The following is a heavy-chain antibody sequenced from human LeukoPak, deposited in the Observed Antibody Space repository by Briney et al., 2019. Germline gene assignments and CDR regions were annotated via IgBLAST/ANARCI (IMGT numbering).Heavy chain of an antibody. J-gene: IGHJ4*02. CDR3: ARVAYCGGDCSLYCFDY. D-gene: IGHD2-21*02. Sequence: ASVKVSCKASGYTFTGYYMHWVRQAPGQGLEWMGWINPNSGGTNYAQKFQGRVTMTRDTSISTAYMELSRLRSDDTAVYYCARVAYCGGDCSLYCFDYWGQGTLVTVSS. CDR1: GYTFTGYY. V-gene: IGHV1-2*02. CDR2: INPNSGGT.